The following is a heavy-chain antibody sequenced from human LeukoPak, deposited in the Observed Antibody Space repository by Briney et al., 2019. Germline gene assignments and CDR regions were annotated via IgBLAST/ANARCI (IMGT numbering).Heavy chain of an antibody. CDR1: GVSFSGYY. V-gene: IGHV4-34*01. CDR3: AREVFREDIVVVPAAIGMDDAFDI. D-gene: IGHD2-2*02. CDR2: INHSGST. J-gene: IGHJ3*02. Sequence: SETLSLTCAVYGVSFSGYYWSWIRQPPGKGLEWIGEINHSGSTNYNPSLKSRVTISVDTSKNQFSLKLSSVTAADTAVYYCAREVFREDIVVVPAAIGMDDAFDIWGQGTMVTVSS.